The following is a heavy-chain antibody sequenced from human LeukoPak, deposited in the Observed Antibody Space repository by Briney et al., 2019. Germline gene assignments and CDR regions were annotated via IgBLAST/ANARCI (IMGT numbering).Heavy chain of an antibody. J-gene: IGHJ4*02. V-gene: IGHV4-39*01. CDR1: GGSVSSTNSY. Sequence: SETLSLTCTVSGGSVSSTNSYWGWIRQPPGKELDWIANIDYSGSTWYNPSLRGRVTISIDTSKNQFSLKVRPVTAADTAVYYCARRPGGDRYYFDYWGQGILVTVSS. D-gene: IGHD2-21*02. CDR3: ARRPGGDRYYFDY. CDR2: IDYSGST.